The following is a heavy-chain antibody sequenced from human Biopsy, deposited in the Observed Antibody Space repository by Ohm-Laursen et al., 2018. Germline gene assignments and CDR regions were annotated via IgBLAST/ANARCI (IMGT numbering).Heavy chain of an antibody. D-gene: IGHD6-6*01. J-gene: IGHJ5*02. Sequence: GASVKVSCKVSGYSFSAYDVNRVRQARGQGLEWMGWMIPSSGKIGYAQRFQGRVTLTMNTSISTAYMELSGLRSEDTAVYFCARGYSRRVSIFEASIYWFDTWGQGTLVTVSS. CDR3: ARGYSRRVSIFEASIYWFDT. CDR1: GYSFSAYD. CDR2: MIPSSGKI. V-gene: IGHV1-8*01.